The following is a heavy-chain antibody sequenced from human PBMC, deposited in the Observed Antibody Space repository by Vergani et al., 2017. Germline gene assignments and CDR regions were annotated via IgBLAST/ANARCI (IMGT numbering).Heavy chain of an antibody. D-gene: IGHD4-11*01. CDR3: ARGTLHVADY. V-gene: IGHV4-34*01. CDR1: GGSFSGYY. J-gene: IGHJ4*02. Sequence: QVQLQQWGAGLLKPSETLSLTCAVYGGSFSGYYWSWIRQPPGKGLEWIGYIYYSGSTYYNPSLKSRVTISVDTSKNQFSLKLSSVTAADTAVYYCARGTLHVADYWGQGTLVTVSS. CDR2: IYYSGST.